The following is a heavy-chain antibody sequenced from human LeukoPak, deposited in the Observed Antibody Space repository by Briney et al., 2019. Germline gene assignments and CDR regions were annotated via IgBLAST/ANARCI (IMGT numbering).Heavy chain of an antibody. Sequence: GGSLRLSCAASGFTFSSYAMSWVRQAPGKGLEWFSGNSGSGGSTYYAGSVKGRFTISRDNSKNTLYLQMNSLRVEDTAVYYCAKNGGSQCYSHLDSWGQGTLVTVSS. J-gene: IGHJ4*02. CDR3: AKNGGSQCYSHLDS. CDR2: NSGSGGST. V-gene: IGHV3-23*01. D-gene: IGHD2-15*01. CDR1: GFTFSSYA.